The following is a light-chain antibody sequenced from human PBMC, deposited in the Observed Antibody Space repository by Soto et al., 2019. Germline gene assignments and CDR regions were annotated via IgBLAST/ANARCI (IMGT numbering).Light chain of an antibody. J-gene: IGKJ5*01. V-gene: IGKV3-11*01. CDR1: QSVSGY. Sequence: DIVLTPSPGTLSLSPGATVTLSCRASQSVSGYLDWFHQKPGQAPRLLIYDASNKATGIPARFSGSGSGTDFTLTISSLEPEDFAVYYCQQRSNWPITFGQGTRLEIK. CDR3: QQRSNWPIT. CDR2: DAS.